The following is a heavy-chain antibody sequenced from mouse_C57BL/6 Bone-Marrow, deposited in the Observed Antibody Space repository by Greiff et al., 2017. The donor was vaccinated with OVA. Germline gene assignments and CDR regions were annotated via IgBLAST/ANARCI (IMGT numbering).Heavy chain of an antibody. J-gene: IGHJ2*01. Sequence: QVQLQQPGAELVRPGTSVKLSCKASGYTFTSYWMHWVKQRPGQGLEWIGVIDPSDSYTNYNQQFKGKATLTVDTSSSTAYMQLSSLTSEDSAVYYCARDGSSPGYWGQGTTLTVSS. V-gene: IGHV1-59*01. D-gene: IGHD1-1*01. CDR1: GYTFTSYW. CDR3: ARDGSSPGY. CDR2: IDPSDSYT.